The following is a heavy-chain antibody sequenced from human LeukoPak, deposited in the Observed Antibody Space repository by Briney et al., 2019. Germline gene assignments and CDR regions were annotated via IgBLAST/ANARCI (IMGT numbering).Heavy chain of an antibody. J-gene: IGHJ6*02. D-gene: IGHD5-12*01. Sequence: GGSVKVSCKASGYTFTSYYMHWVRQAPGQGLEWMGIISPSGGSTSPAQKFQGRVTMTRDTSTSTVYMELSSLRSEDTAVYYCARDLGNSGYDGDYGMDVWGQGTTVTVSS. CDR3: ARDLGNSGYDGDYGMDV. CDR1: GYTFTSYY. CDR2: ISPSGGST. V-gene: IGHV1-46*01.